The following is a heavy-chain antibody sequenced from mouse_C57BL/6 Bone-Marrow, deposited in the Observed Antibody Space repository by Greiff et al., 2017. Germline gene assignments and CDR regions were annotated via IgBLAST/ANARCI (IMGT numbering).Heavy chain of an antibody. CDR3: ADYGSSYGYWYFDV. J-gene: IGHJ1*03. CDR1: GFTFSDYG. D-gene: IGHD1-1*01. Sequence: EVQVEESGGGLVKPGGSLKLSCAASGFTFSDYGMHWVRQTPEKGLEWVAYISRGSSTIYYADTVKGRFTISRDNAKNTLFLQMTSLRSEDTAMYYCADYGSSYGYWYFDVWGTGTTVTVSA. V-gene: IGHV5-17*01. CDR2: ISRGSSTI.